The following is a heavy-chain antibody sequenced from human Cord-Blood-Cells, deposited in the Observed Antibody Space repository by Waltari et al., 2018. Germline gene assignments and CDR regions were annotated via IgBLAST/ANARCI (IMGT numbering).Heavy chain of an antibody. D-gene: IGHD6-6*01. CDR2: IYHSGST. J-gene: IGHJ4*02. Sequence: QVQLQESGPGLVKPSETLSLTCAVSGYSISSGYYWGWIRQPPGKGLEWIGSIYHSGSTYYNPSLKSRVTISVDTSKNQFSLKLSSVTAADTAVYYCARVRKGYSSSYFDYWGQGTLVTVSS. V-gene: IGHV4-38-2*01. CDR1: GYSISSGYY. CDR3: ARVRKGYSSSYFDY.